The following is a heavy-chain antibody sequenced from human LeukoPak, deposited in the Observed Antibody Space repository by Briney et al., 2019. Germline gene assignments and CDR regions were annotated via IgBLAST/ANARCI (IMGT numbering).Heavy chain of an antibody. CDR1: GFTFISYW. J-gene: IGHJ4*02. CDR2: ISGSGGST. D-gene: IGHD3-16*01. Sequence: GGSLRLSCAASGFTFISYWMTWVRQAPGKGLEWVSAISGSGGSTYYADSVKGRFTISRDNAKNSLYLQMNSLRAEDTAVYYCARVLIVYDYVWGSFDYWGQGTLVTVSS. CDR3: ARVLIVYDYVWGSFDY. V-gene: IGHV3-21*01.